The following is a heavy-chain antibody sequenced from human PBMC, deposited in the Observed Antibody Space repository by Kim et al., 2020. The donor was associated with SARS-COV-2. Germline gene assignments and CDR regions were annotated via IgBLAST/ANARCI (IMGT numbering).Heavy chain of an antibody. Sequence: SETLSLTCTVSGGSISSSSYYWGWIRQPPGKGLEWIGSIYYSGSTYYNPSLKSRVTISVDTSKNQFSLKLSSVTAADTAVYYCARLEEDYYDSSGYYFDYWGQGTLVTVSS. CDR3: ARLEEDYYDSSGYYFDY. CDR2: IYYSGST. V-gene: IGHV4-39*01. J-gene: IGHJ4*02. CDR1: GGSISSSSYY. D-gene: IGHD3-22*01.